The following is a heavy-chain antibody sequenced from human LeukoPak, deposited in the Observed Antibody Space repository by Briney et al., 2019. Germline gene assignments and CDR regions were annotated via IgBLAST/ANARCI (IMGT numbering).Heavy chain of an antibody. V-gene: IGHV4-59*01. CDR3: ARRRGSGTQLWRYDGFDT. J-gene: IGHJ3*02. CDR1: GGSISDYY. CDR2: AHYGGNT. Sequence: SETLSLTCTVSGGSISDYYCSWIRQPPGKGLEWVGYAHYGGNTDYNPSLKSRVTISVDTAKNQFSLKLRSVTAADTAVYYCARRRGSGTQLWRYDGFDTWGQGTVVTVSS. D-gene: IGHD5-18*01.